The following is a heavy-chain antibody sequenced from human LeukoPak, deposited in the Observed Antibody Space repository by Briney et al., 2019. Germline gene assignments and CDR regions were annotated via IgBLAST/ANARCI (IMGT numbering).Heavy chain of an antibody. J-gene: IGHJ6*02. V-gene: IGHV1-69*02. CDR2: IIPILGIA. CDR3: ARGIAVAGTPSWYYGMDV. CDR1: GGTFSSYT. D-gene: IGHD6-19*01. Sequence: GASVKVSCKASGGTFSSYTISWVRQAPGHGLEWMGRIIPILGIANYAQKFQGRVTITADKSTSTAYMELSSLRSEDTAVYYCARGIAVAGTPSWYYGMDVWGQGTTVTVSS.